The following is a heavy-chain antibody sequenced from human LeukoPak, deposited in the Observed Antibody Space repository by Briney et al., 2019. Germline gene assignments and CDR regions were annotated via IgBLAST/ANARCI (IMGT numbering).Heavy chain of an antibody. D-gene: IGHD2-15*01. CDR1: GFTFNNYA. CDR2: IIGSGGST. Sequence: PGGSLRLSCAASGFTFNNYAMTWVRQAPGKGLEWVSTIIGSGGSTDYADSAKGRFTISRDNSKDTLFLQMDSLRVEDTAVYYCATFCSGGDCYSFAPWGQGTLVTVSS. J-gene: IGHJ5*02. V-gene: IGHV3-23*01. CDR3: ATFCSGGDCYSFAP.